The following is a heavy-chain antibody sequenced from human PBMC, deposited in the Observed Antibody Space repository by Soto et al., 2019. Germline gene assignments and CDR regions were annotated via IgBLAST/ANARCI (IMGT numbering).Heavy chain of an antibody. J-gene: IGHJ4*02. CDR1: GGSISSGGYS. CDR3: ASNRGGYSGFDSYY. Sequence: QLQLQESGSGLVKPSQTLSLICAVSGGSISSGGYSWSWIRQPPGKGLEWIGYIYHSGSTYYNPSLKSRVTISVDRSKNQFSLKLSSVTAADTAVYYCASNRGGYSGFDSYYWGQGTLVTVSS. D-gene: IGHD5-12*01. V-gene: IGHV4-30-2*01. CDR2: IYHSGST.